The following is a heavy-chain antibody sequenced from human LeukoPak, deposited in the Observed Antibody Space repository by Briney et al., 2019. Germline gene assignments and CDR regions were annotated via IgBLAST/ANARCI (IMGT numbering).Heavy chain of an antibody. CDR1: GFTFSSYL. CDR3: VRGRRPMDQLLDY. V-gene: IGHV3-7*01. D-gene: IGHD1-1*01. CDR2: IKHDGSDK. Sequence: PGGSLRLSCAASGFTFSSYLMNWVRQAPGKGLEWVAYIKHDGSDKKYVDSVKGRFTISRDNAENSLFLQMDNLRAEDAAVYYCVRGRRPMDQLLDYWGQGTLVTVSS. J-gene: IGHJ4*02.